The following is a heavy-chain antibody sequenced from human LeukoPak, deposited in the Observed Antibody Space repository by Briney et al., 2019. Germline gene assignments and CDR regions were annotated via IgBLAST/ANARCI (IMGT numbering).Heavy chain of an antibody. J-gene: IGHJ4*02. CDR2: IYYSGNNY. CDR3: ARHGDYGDYLHFDY. Sequence: SETLSLTCTVSGGSISSYYWSWIRQPPGKGLEWIAYIYYSGNNYYYNPSLKSRVTISVDTSKNQFFLKLSSVTAADTAVYYCARHGDYGDYLHFDYWGQGTLVTVSS. CDR1: GGSISSYY. D-gene: IGHD4-17*01. V-gene: IGHV4-59*08.